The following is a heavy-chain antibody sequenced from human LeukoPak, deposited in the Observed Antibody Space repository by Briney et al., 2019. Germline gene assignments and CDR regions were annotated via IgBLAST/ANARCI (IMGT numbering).Heavy chain of an antibody. CDR1: GGSISSGSYY. J-gene: IGHJ6*03. Sequence: PSQTLSLTCTVSGGSISSGSYYWSWLRQPAGKGLEWIGRIYTSGSTNYNPSLKSRVTMSVDTSKNQFSLKLSSVTAADTAVYYCARDSVSSSWYGYYYYYMDVWGKGTTVTVSS. V-gene: IGHV4-61*02. D-gene: IGHD6-13*01. CDR2: IYTSGST. CDR3: ARDSVSSSWYGYYYYYMDV.